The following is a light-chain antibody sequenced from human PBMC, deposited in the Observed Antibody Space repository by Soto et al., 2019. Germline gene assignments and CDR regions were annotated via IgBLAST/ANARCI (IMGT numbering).Light chain of an antibody. V-gene: IGKV1-39*01. CDR3: QQSYSTPFT. J-gene: IGKJ3*01. CDR2: AAS. CDR1: QSISSY. Sequence: DIQMTQNPSTLSASVGDRVTITCRASQSISSYLNWYQQKPGKAPKLLIYAASSLQSGVPSRFSGSGSGTDFTLTISSLQPEDFATYYCQQSYSTPFTFGPGTKVDI.